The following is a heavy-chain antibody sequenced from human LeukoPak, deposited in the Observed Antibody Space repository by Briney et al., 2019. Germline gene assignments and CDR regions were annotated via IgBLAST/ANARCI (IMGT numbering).Heavy chain of an antibody. D-gene: IGHD3-22*01. CDR1: GYTFTDYY. CDR2: FNPNSGGT. CDR3: ARSMGYYYDSSVLMGY. V-gene: IGHV1-2*02. Sequence: GASVKVSCKASGYTFTDYYMHWVRQAPGQGLEWMGWFNPNSGGTNYAQKFQGRVTMTRDTSISTAYMELSGLTVDDTAVYYCARSMGYYYDSSVLMGYWGQGTLVTVSS. J-gene: IGHJ4*02.